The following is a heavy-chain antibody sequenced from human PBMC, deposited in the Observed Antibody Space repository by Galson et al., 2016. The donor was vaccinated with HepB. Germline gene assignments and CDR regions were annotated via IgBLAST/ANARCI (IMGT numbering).Heavy chain of an antibody. CDR3: GKHGGFDY. CDR1: GFSFSTSG. D-gene: IGHD3-16*01. Sequence: SLRLSCAASGFSFSTSGMSWVRQSPGRGLEWVSGITGSGGATHYADSVRGRFTISRDNFKNMLYLYMNNVRAGDTALYYCGKHGGFDYWGQGAPVTVSS. V-gene: IGHV3-23*01. J-gene: IGHJ4*02. CDR2: ITGSGGAT.